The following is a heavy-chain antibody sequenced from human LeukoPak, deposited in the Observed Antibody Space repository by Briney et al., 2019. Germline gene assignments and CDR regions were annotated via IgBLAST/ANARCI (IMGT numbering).Heavy chain of an antibody. D-gene: IGHD3-22*01. CDR1: GGSISSYY. Sequence: PSETLSLTCTVSGGSISSYYWSWIRQPPGKGLEWIGYIYTSGGTNYNPSLKSRVTISVDTSKNRFFLKLRSVTAADTAVYYCASLPSWLSQRYYYYMDVWGKGTTVTVSS. CDR2: IYTSGGT. J-gene: IGHJ6*03. CDR3: ASLPSWLSQRYYYYMDV. V-gene: IGHV4-4*09.